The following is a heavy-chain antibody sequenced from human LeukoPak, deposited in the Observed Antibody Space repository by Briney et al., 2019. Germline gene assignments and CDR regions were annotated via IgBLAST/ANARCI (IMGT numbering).Heavy chain of an antibody. CDR2: IYSGGNT. D-gene: IGHD6-13*01. CDR1: GFTVSSNY. J-gene: IGHJ4*02. Sequence: PGGSLRLSCAASGFTVSSNYMSWVGQAPGKGLEWVSIIYSGGNTYYADSVKGRFTISRDNSQNTLYLQMNSLRAEDTAVYYCASALAAASHTSFDHWGQGTLVTVSS. CDR3: ASALAAASHTSFDH. V-gene: IGHV3-66*01.